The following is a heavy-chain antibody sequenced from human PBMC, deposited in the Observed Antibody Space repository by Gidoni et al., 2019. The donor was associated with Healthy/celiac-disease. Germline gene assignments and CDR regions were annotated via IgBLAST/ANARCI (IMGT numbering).Heavy chain of an antibody. CDR2: IIPILGIA. V-gene: IGHV1-69*04. Sequence: QVQLVQSGAEVKKPGSSVKVSCKASGATFSSYAISWVRQAPGQGLEWMGRIIPILGIANYAQKFQGRVTITADKSTSTAYMELSSLRSEDTAVYYCARGRTGTPPNYYYYGMDVWGQGTTVTVSS. CDR3: ARGRTGTPPNYYYYGMDV. CDR1: GATFSSYA. J-gene: IGHJ6*02. D-gene: IGHD1-1*01.